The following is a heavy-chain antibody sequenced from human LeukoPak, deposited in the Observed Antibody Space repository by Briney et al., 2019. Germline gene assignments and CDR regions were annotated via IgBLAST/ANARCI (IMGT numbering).Heavy chain of an antibody. V-gene: IGHV4-39*07. CDR3: ARRIEHWFDP. J-gene: IGHJ5*02. CDR2: IYYSGST. CDR1: GGSISSSSYY. Sequence: SETLSLTCTVSGGSISSSSYYWGWIRQPPGKGLEWIGSIYYSGSTSYSPSLKSRVTMSVDTSTNQFSLNLNSVTAADTAVYYCARRIEHWFDPWGQGTLVTVSS.